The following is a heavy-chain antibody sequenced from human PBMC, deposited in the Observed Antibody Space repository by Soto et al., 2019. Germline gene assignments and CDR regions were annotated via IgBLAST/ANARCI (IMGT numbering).Heavy chain of an antibody. CDR1: GGSISSSSYY. Sequence: SETLSLTCTVSGGSISSSSYYWGWIRQPPGKGLEWIGSIYYSGSTYYNPSLKSRVTISVDTSKNQFSLNLSSVTAADTAVYYFARGYDFWSGPAPPYYYYGMDVWGQGTTVTVSS. J-gene: IGHJ6*02. D-gene: IGHD3-3*01. CDR3: ARGYDFWSGPAPPYYYYGMDV. CDR2: IYYSGST. V-gene: IGHV4-39*01.